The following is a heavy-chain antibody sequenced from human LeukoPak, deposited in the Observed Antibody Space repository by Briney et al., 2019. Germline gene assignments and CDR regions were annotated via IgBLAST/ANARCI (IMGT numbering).Heavy chain of an antibody. CDR2: ISSSSSCI. Sequence: PGGSLRLSCAASGFTFSSYSMNWVRQAPGKGLEWVSSISSSSSCIYYADSVKGRFTISRDNAKNSLYLQMNSLRAEDTAVYYCARYGLEKLKSGSYYNYWGQGTLVTASS. D-gene: IGHD1-26*01. V-gene: IGHV3-21*01. J-gene: IGHJ4*02. CDR1: GFTFSSYS. CDR3: ARYGLEKLKSGSYYNY.